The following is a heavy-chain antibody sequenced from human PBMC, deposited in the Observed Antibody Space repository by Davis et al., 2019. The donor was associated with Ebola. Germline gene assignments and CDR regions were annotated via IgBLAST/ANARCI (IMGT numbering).Heavy chain of an antibody. CDR2: INPNRGGT. D-gene: IGHD3-22*01. J-gene: IGHJ4*02. CDR3: ARATPYYYDRSGYHRFYFDY. V-gene: IGHV1-2*02. CDR1: GYTFTGYY. Sequence: ASVKVSCKASGYTFTGYYMHWVRQAPGQGLEWMGWINPNRGGTNYAQKFQGRVTMPRDTSISTAYMELSSLRSGDTAVYYCARATPYYYDRSGYHRFYFDYWGQGTLVTVSS.